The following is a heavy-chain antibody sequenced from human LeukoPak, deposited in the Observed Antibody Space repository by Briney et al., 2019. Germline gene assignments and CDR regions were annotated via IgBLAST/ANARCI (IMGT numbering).Heavy chain of an antibody. CDR2: IIPIFGTA. J-gene: IGHJ4*02. CDR3: ATGYSSGWYSY. D-gene: IGHD6-19*01. CDR1: GGTFSSYA. V-gene: IGHV1-69*05. Sequence: VASVKVSCKASGGTFSSYAISWVRQAPGQGLEWMGGIIPIFGTANYAQKFQGRVTITTDESTSTAYMELSSLRSEDTAVYYCATGYSSGWYSYWGQGTLVTVSS.